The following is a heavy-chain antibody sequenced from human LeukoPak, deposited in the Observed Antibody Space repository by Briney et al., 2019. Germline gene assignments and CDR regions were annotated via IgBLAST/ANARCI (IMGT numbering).Heavy chain of an antibody. V-gene: IGHV4-4*07. D-gene: IGHD3-3*01. J-gene: IGHJ4*02. CDR2: LSASGSN. CDR3: ARESAGSRYDFWTGYVGS. CDR1: GGSISTYY. Sequence: PSETLSLTCTVSGGSISTYYWSWIRQPAGKGLEWIGRLSASGSNDYNPSLRSRVIMSLDRSKNQFSLKLNSVTAADTAVYYCARESAGSRYDFWTGYVGSWGQGTLVTVSS.